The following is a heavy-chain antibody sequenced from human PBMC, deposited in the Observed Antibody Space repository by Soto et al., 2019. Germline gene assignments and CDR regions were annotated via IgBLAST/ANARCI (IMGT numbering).Heavy chain of an antibody. CDR1: GGSISSSNW. J-gene: IGHJ6*02. CDR2: IYHVGST. V-gene: IGHV4-4*02. CDR3: ARGGGYSGYVLMDV. Sequence: QLQLQESGPGLVKPSGILSLTCAVSGGSISSSNWWSWVRQPPGKGLEWIGEIYHVGSTNYNPSLRTRVTMSVDKSKNHFSLELTSVTAADTAVYYCARGGGYSGYVLMDVWGQGTTVTVSS. D-gene: IGHD5-12*01.